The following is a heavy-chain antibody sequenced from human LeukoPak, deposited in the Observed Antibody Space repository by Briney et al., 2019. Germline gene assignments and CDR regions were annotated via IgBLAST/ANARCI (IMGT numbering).Heavy chain of an antibody. CDR2: ISSSGSTI. V-gene: IGHV3-48*04. J-gene: IGHJ3*02. CDR3: ARGGYCSSTSCYSHLDAFDI. D-gene: IGHD2-2*02. Sequence: GGSLRLSCAASGFTFSSYSMNWVRQAPGKGLEWVSYISSSGSTIYYADSVKGRFTISRDNAKNSLYLQMNSLRAEDTAVYYCARGGYCSSTSCYSHLDAFDIWGQGTMVTVSS. CDR1: GFTFSSYS.